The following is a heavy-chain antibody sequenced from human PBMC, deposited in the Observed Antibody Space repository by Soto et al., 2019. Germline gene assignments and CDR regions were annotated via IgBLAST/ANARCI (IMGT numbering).Heavy chain of an antibody. J-gene: IGHJ4*02. Sequence: PGGSLRLSCAASGFIFSSYGMHWVGQAPGKGLEWVAVISYDGSNKNYADSVKGRFTISRDNSKNTLYLQMNSLRAEDSAVYYCAKDARKWSHPVSREALGTDFDYWGQGTLVTVSS. CDR1: GFIFSSYG. D-gene: IGHD2-8*01. V-gene: IGHV3-30*18. CDR3: AKDARKWSHPVSREALGTDFDY. CDR2: ISYDGSNK.